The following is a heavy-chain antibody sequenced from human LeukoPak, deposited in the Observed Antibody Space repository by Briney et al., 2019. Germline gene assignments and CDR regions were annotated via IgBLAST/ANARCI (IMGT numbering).Heavy chain of an antibody. D-gene: IGHD6-6*01. CDR3: ARSASIAAYDAFDI. V-gene: IGHV3-9*03. CDR1: GFTFDDYA. J-gene: IGHJ3*02. CDR2: ISWNSGSI. Sequence: QSGGSLRLSCAASGFTFDDYAMHWVRQAPGKGLEWVSGISWNSGSIGYADSVKGRFTISRDNAKNSLYLQMNSLRAEDMALYYCARSASIAAYDAFDIWGQGTMVTVSS.